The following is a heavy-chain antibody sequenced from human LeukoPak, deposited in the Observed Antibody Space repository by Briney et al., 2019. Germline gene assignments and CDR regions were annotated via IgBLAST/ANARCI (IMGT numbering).Heavy chain of an antibody. CDR2: IYNDGRT. Sequence: PGGSLRLSCSASGLTVSISYMSWVRQAPGKGLEWVSVIYNDGRTYYADSVKSRFTISRDNSKNTLHFQMNSLRVEETAVYYCARGIGRSWSLDNWGQGTLVTVSS. J-gene: IGHJ4*02. D-gene: IGHD6-13*01. V-gene: IGHV3-53*01. CDR3: ARGIGRSWSLDN. CDR1: GLTVSISY.